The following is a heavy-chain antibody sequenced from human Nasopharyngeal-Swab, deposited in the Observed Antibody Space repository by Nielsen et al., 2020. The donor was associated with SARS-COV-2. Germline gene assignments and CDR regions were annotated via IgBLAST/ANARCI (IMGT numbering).Heavy chain of an antibody. CDR3: TFDSSGYYPHDAFDI. V-gene: IGHV3-49*04. Sequence: GGSLRLSCTASGFTFGDYAMSWVRQAPGKGLEWVGFIRSKAYGGTTEYAASVEGRFTISRDDSKSIAYLQMNSLKTEDTAVYYCTFDSSGYYPHDAFDIWAKGQWSPSPQ. CDR1: GFTFGDYA. CDR2: IRSKAYGGTT. J-gene: IGHJ3*02. D-gene: IGHD3-22*01.